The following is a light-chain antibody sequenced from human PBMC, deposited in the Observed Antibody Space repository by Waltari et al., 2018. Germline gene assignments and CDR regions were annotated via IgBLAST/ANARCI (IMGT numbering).Light chain of an antibody. V-gene: IGLV2-8*01. CDR2: EVN. Sequence: QSALTQPPSASGSPGQSVTISCTGTSSDIGGYNHVSWYQQYPGKAPKLMIYEVNNRPSGVPERFSGSKSGNTASLIVAGLQADDEADYHCGSYAGSTGWVFGGGTKLTVL. J-gene: IGLJ3*02. CDR3: GSYAGSTGWV. CDR1: SSDIGGYNH.